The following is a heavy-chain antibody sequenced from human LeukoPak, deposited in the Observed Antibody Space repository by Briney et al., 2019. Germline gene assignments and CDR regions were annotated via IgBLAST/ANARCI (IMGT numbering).Heavy chain of an antibody. V-gene: IGHV3-53*01. CDR1: GFTVSSNY. D-gene: IGHD1-7*01. CDR3: ARGGMVELRGYYYYYGMDV. Sequence: GGSLRLSCAASGFTVSSNYMSWVRQAPGKGLEWGSVIYSGGSTYYADSVKGRFTISRDNSKNTLYLQMDSLRAEGTAVYYCARGGMVELRGYYYYYGMDVWGQGTTVTVSS. CDR2: IYSGGST. J-gene: IGHJ6*02.